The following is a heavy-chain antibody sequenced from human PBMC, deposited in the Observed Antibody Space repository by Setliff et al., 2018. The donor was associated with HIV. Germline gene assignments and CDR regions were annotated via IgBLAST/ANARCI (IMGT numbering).Heavy chain of an antibody. J-gene: IGHJ4*02. CDR3: ARREYSSSSPPFDY. D-gene: IGHD6-6*01. CDR2: IYDSGST. CDR1: GASISNSNSY. V-gene: IGHV4-39*01. Sequence: KPSETLSLTCSVYGASISNSNSYWGWIRQPPGKRLEWLGSIYDSGSTSYNPSLSSRVTMSVDTSKNQFSLKLISVTAADTAVYYCARREYSSSSPPFDYWGQGTLVTVSS.